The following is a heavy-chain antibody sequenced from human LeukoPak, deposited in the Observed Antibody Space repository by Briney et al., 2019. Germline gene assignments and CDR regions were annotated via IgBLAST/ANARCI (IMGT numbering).Heavy chain of an antibody. Sequence: ASVKVSCKASGYTFTDYYMHWVRQAPGQGLEWMGYINPNSGGTKYAQKFQGRVTMTRDTSISIVYMEVSRLRSDDTAVYYCARGSYFDYWGQGTLVTVSS. V-gene: IGHV1-2*02. J-gene: IGHJ4*02. CDR3: ARGSYFDY. CDR1: GYTFTDYY. CDR2: INPNSGGT.